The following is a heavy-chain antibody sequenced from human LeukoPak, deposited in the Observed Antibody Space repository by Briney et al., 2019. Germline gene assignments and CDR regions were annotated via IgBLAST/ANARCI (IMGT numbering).Heavy chain of an antibody. Sequence: ASVKVSCTASGYTFTVYSINWLRQAPGQGLEWMGIINPSGGSTSYAQKFQGRVTMTRDTSTSTVYMELSSLRSEDTAVYYCARSLSDSSGSDYWGQGTLVTVSS. CDR3: ARSLSDSSGSDY. V-gene: IGHV1-46*01. CDR2: INPSGGST. CDR1: GYTFTVYS. D-gene: IGHD3-22*01. J-gene: IGHJ4*02.